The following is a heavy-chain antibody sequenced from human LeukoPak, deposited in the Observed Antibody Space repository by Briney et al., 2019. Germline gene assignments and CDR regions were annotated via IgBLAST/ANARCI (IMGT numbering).Heavy chain of an antibody. J-gene: IGHJ2*01. CDR2: FYYGGNS. D-gene: IGHD6-19*01. CDR1: GGSISTSNYY. V-gene: IGHV4-39*07. CDR3: ARDWRSVAGLPSWYFDL. Sequence: PSETLSLTCTVSGGSISTSNYYWGWIRQPPGKGLEWIGIFYYGGNSYYNLSLKSRVTIPVDTSKNQFSLKLTSVTAADTAVYYCARDWRSVAGLPSWYFDLWGRGTLVT.